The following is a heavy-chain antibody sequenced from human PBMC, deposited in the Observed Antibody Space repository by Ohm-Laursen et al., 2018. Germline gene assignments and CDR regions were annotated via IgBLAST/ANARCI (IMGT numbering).Heavy chain of an antibody. D-gene: IGHD2-2*01. CDR3: ARGYEDIVVVPAAKDYYGMDV. CDR1: GYTFTSYG. J-gene: IGHJ6*02. CDR2: ISAYNGNT. V-gene: IGHV1-18*01. Sequence: SVKVSCKASGYTFTSYGISWVRQAPGQGLEWMGWISAYNGNTNYAQKLQGRVTMTTDTSTSTAYMELRSLRSDDTAVYYCARGYEDIVVVPAAKDYYGMDVWGQGTTVTVSS.